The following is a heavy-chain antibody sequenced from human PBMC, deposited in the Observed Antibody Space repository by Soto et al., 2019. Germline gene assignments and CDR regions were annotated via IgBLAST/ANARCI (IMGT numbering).Heavy chain of an antibody. D-gene: IGHD2-15*01. J-gene: IGHJ4*02. V-gene: IGHV3-23*01. Sequence: GGSLRLSCAASGFTFSNYAMSWVRQAPGKGLEWVSTISGRGGNTYYADSVKGRFTISRDNSRNTLYLQMDSLRVEDSDVYSCAKAGCSGGTCYLYYFDYWGQGALVTVSS. CDR1: GFTFSNYA. CDR3: AKAGCSGGTCYLYYFDY. CDR2: ISGRGGNT.